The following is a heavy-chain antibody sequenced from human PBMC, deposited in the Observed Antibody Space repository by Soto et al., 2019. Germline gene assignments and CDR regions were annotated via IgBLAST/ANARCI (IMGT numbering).Heavy chain of an antibody. D-gene: IGHD3-22*01. J-gene: IGHJ4*02. Sequence: SETLSLTCTVSGGSIFSSYWTWIRQPPGKGLEWIGNVYYSGSTNYNPSLKSRITISVDTSKNQFSLNLSSVTAADTAVYYCAKAPPSGVVVTMYYFDYWGQGTLVTVSS. CDR3: AKAPPSGVVVTMYYFDY. CDR1: GGSIFSSY. V-gene: IGHV4-59*01. CDR2: VYYSGST.